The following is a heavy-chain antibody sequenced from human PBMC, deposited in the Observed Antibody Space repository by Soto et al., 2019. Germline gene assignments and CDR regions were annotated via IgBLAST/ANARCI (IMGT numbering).Heavy chain of an antibody. V-gene: IGHV3-7*01. CDR1: GFTFSNAW. CDR3: ASHHTRVYWSY. J-gene: IGHJ4*02. CDR2: IKQDGSEK. D-gene: IGHD2-8*02. Sequence: GGSLRLSCAASGFTFSNAWMNWVRQAPGKGLEWVANIKQDGSEKYYVDSVKGRFTISRDNAKNSLYLQMNSLRAEDTAVYYCASHHTRVYWSYWGQGTLVTVSS.